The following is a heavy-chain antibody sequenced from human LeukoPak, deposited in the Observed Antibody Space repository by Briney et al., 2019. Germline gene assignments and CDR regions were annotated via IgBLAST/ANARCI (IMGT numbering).Heavy chain of an antibody. CDR3: GTWASYLSLDV. D-gene: IGHD1-26*01. V-gene: IGHV3-43*02. CDR2: INADGGRT. Sequence: PGGSLRLSCAASGFTLGPYAMHWVRQRPGKGLEWVAHINADGGRTFYADSVEGRFTISRDNSKDSLYLQMNSLTTDDTALYYCGTWASYLSLDVWGQGTTATVSS. CDR1: GFTLGPYA. J-gene: IGHJ6*02.